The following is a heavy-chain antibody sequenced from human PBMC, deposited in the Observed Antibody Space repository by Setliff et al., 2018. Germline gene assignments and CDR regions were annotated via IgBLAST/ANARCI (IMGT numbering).Heavy chain of an antibody. J-gene: IGHJ4*02. D-gene: IGHD1-1*01. V-gene: IGHV4-59*01. CDR2: IQKSGST. Sequence: PSETLSLTCNVSGVSISSYYWSWIRQPPGKGLESIGYIQKSGSTNYNPSLKSRVTISVDTSKNQFSLKLRSVTAADTAVYYCARDMGQPYYFESWGLGTLVTAPQ. CDR3: ARDMGQPYYFES. CDR1: GVSISSYY.